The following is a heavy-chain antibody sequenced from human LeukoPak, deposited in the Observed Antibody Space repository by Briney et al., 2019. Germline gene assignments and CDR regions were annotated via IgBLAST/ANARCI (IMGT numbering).Heavy chain of an antibody. CDR1: GVSITNYY. J-gene: IGHJ4*02. CDR2: IYNSGST. CDR3: ARFYTGYAVDH. Sequence: SETLSLTCTASGVSITNYYWSWIRQPPGGGLEWVGYIYNSGSTNYNPALNPSLKSRVTISVDTSKNQFFLRLSSVTAADTAVYYCARFYTGYAVDHWGQGTLVTVSS. D-gene: IGHD3-9*01. V-gene: IGHV4-59*01.